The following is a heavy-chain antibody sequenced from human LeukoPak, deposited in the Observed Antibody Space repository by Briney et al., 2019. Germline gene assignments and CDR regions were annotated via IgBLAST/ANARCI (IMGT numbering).Heavy chain of an antibody. V-gene: IGHV3-11*01. J-gene: IGHJ5*02. D-gene: IGHD6-13*01. CDR1: GFTFSDYY. CDR3: ARSRSYSSSRDNWFDP. Sequence: GGSLRLPCAASGFTFSDYYMSWIRQAPGKGLEWVSYISSSGSTIYYADSVKGRFTISRDNAKNSLYLQMNSLRAEDTAVYYCARSRSYSSSRDNWFDPWGQGTLVTVSS. CDR2: ISSSGSTI.